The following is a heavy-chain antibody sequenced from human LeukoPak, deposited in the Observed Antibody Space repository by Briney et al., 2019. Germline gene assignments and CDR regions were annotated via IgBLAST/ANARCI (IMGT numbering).Heavy chain of an antibody. Sequence: SETLSLTCTVSGGSISTYYWTWIRQPSGKGLEWLGYIYHSGSTNYNPSLKSRVTISVDTSQNQFSLKLSSVTAADTAVYYCARNRLHRRLYGPEYAFDIWGQGTMVTVSS. V-gene: IGHV4-59*12. CDR2: IYHSGST. D-gene: IGHD3-10*01. J-gene: IGHJ3*02. CDR1: GGSISTYY. CDR3: ARNRLHRRLYGPEYAFDI.